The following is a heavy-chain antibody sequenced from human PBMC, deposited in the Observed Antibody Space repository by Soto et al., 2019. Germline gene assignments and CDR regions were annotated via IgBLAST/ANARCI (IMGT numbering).Heavy chain of an antibody. CDR1: GFTFSSYG. CDR3: AKGHDYGDPYGMDV. Sequence: GGSLRLSCAASGFTFSSYGMHWVRQAPGKGLEWVAVISYDGSNKYYADSVKGRFTISRDNSKNTLYLQMNSLRAEDTAVYYCAKGHDYGDPYGMDVWGQGTTVTVSS. J-gene: IGHJ6*02. D-gene: IGHD4-17*01. CDR2: ISYDGSNK. V-gene: IGHV3-30*18.